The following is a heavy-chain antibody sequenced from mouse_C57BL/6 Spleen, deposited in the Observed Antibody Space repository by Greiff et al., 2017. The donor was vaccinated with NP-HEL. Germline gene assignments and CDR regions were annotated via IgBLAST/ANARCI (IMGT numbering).Heavy chain of an antibody. CDR2: ISSGSSTI. D-gene: IGHD2-3*01. CDR1: GFTFSDYG. J-gene: IGHJ4*01. CDR3: ARPDGYSYYYAMDY. Sequence: EVQLVESGGGLVKPGGSLKLSCAASGFTFSDYGMHWVRQAPEKGLEWVAYISSGSSTIYYADTVKGRFTISRDNAKNTLYLQMTSLRSEDTAMYYCARPDGYSYYYAMDYWGQGTSVTVSS. V-gene: IGHV5-17*01.